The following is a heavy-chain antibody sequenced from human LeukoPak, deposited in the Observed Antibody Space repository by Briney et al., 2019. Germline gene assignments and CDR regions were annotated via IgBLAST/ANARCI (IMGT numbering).Heavy chain of an antibody. CDR3: ARGYAGATTFDY. CDR2: INYSGST. V-gene: IGHV4-59*01. Sequence: SETLTLTCTVSVGSISSYYWSWIRQPPGKGLEWIGYINYSGSTKYNPSLKSRVTISVDTSKNQFSLKLSSVTAADTAVYYCARGYAGATTFDYWGQGTLVTVSS. J-gene: IGHJ4*02. CDR1: VGSISSYY. D-gene: IGHD1-26*01.